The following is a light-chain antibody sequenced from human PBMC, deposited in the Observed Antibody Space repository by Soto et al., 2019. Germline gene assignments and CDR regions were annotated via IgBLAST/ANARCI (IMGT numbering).Light chain of an antibody. J-gene: IGKJ1*01. V-gene: IGKV1-33*01. CDR3: QQYDVLPWT. CDR1: QDITNF. CDR2: VAS. Sequence: DLQMTQSPSSLSASVGDRVTITWQASQDITNFLNWYQQKPGKAPKLLIYVASNLETGVPSRFSGSGSGTEFSFTISSLQPEDIATYYCQQYDVLPWTFGQGTTVEVK.